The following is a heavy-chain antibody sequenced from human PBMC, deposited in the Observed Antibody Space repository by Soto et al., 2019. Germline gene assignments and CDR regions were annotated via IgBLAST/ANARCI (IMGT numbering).Heavy chain of an antibody. D-gene: IGHD1-26*01. CDR3: ARELREVGPYHYYGMDV. V-gene: IGHV4-31*03. CDR2: IYYSGTT. CDR1: GGSFSSDSFI. Sequence: SETLSLTCSVSGGSFSSDSFIWSWVRQFPGKGLEWIGYIYYSGTTYYNPSLRSRVIMSVDTSKNQFSLKLSSVTAADTAVYYCARELREVGPYHYYGMDVWGQGTTVT. J-gene: IGHJ6*02.